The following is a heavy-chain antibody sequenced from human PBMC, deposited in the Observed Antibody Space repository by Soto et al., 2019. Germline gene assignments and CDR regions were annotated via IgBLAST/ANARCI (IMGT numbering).Heavy chain of an antibody. CDR1: GGTFSSYT. CDR2: IIPILGIA. Sequence: GASVKVSCKASGGTFSSYTISWVRQAPGQGLEWMGRIIPILGIANYAQKFQGRVTITADKSTSTAYMELSSLRSEDTAVYYCAREGKASSIVVVVAATGSWFDPWGQGTLVTVSS. D-gene: IGHD2-15*01. J-gene: IGHJ5*02. V-gene: IGHV1-69*04. CDR3: AREGKASSIVVVVAATGSWFDP.